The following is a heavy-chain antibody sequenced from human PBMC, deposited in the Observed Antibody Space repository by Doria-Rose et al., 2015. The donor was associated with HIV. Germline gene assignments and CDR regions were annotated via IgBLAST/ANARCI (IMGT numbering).Heavy chain of an antibody. CDR2: ISWDSGAK. V-gene: IGHV3-9*01. CDR1: GFSFESYA. CDR3: AKAPIIGPKYYFYRDV. D-gene: IGHD3-3*01. Sequence: VQLVESGGGLVQPGRSLRLSCVGSGFSFESYAMHWVRLAPGKGLEWVAGISWDSGAKGNADSVEGRLTISRYNAKKSVYLEMRSLRPEDTAFYYCAKAPIIGPKYYFYRDVWGKGTSVTVSS. J-gene: IGHJ6*03.